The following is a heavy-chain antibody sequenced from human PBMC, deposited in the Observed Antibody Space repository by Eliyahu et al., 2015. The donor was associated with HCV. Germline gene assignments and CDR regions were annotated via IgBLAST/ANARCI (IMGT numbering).Heavy chain of an antibody. V-gene: IGHV1-46*01. D-gene: IGHD1-26*01. CDR2: INPSGGTR. Sequence: QEQLVQSGAEVKKPGASVKVSCKASGXXXXTFXMHWVRXAPGXGLEWMGIINPSGGTRTYAQKFQGRVTMTRDTSTSTVNMELSSLRSEDTAVYYCARNRDSGSYLHYYNGMDVWGQGTTVTVSS. CDR3: ARNRDSGSYLHYYNGMDV. J-gene: IGHJ6*02. CDR1: GXXXXTFX.